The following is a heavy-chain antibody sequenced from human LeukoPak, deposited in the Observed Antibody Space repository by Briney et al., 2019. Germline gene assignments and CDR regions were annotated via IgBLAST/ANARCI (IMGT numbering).Heavy chain of an antibody. CDR1: GFTVSNNR. Sequence: GGSLRLSCAASGFTVSNNRLSWVRQAPGMGLEWVSTIYSDGNTYYPDSVKGRFTISRDNAKNTLDLQMNSLRVEDTAVYFCAREWGNSVLPLDYWGQGTLVTVSP. V-gene: IGHV3-53*01. D-gene: IGHD3-16*01. CDR2: IYSDGNT. CDR3: AREWGNSVLPLDY. J-gene: IGHJ4*02.